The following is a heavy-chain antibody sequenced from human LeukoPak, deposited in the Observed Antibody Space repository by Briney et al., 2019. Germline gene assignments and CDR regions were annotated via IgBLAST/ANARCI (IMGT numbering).Heavy chain of an antibody. V-gene: IGHV3-23*01. CDR2: ISGSGGST. Sequence: GGSLRFSCAASGFTFSSYAMSWVRQAPGKGLEWVSAISGSGGSTYYADSVKGRFTISRDNSKNTVYLQMNSLRAEDTAVYYCAKALVGSSSWYYFDYWGQGTLVTVSS. CDR1: GFTFSSYA. CDR3: AKALVGSSSWYYFDY. D-gene: IGHD6-13*01. J-gene: IGHJ4*02.